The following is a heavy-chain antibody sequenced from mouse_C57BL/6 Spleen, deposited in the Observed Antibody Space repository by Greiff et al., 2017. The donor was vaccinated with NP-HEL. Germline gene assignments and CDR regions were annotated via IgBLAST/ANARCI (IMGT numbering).Heavy chain of an antibody. D-gene: IGHD4-1*01. Sequence: VQLQQSGPELVKPGASVKIPCKAPGYTFTDYNMDWVKQSHGKSLEWIGDINPNNGGTIYNQKFKGKATLTVDKSSSTAYMELRSLTSEDTAVYYCARSSGRAMDYWGQGTSVTVSS. CDR2: INPNNGGT. J-gene: IGHJ4*01. V-gene: IGHV1-18*01. CDR3: ARSSGRAMDY. CDR1: GYTFTDYN.